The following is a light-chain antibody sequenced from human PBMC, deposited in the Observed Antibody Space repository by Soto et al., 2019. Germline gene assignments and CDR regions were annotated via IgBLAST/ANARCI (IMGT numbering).Light chain of an antibody. CDR1: QSVSSSY. CDR2: GAS. Sequence: LPQSPATLPLPPGESATLSCRASQSVSSSYLAWYQQKPGQAPRLLIYGASSRATGIPDRFSGSGSGTDFTLTISRLEPEDFAVYYCQQYGSSPGTFGQGSKVDIK. CDR3: QQYGSSPGT. J-gene: IGKJ1*01. V-gene: IGKV3-20*01.